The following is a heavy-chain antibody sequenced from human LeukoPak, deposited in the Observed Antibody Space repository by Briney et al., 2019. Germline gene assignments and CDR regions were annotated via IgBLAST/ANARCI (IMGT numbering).Heavy chain of an antibody. CDR3: ARGGYYDTSGYRPLDH. CDR1: GFTFSSYW. V-gene: IGHV3-7*01. J-gene: IGHJ4*02. CDR2: IKQDGSEK. D-gene: IGHD3-22*01. Sequence: GGSLRLSCAASGFTFSSYWMSWVRQAPGKGLEWVANIKQDGSEKYYVDSVKGRFTISRDNDKNSLYLQVNSLRAEDTAVYYCARGGYYDTSGYRPLDHWGQGTLVTISS.